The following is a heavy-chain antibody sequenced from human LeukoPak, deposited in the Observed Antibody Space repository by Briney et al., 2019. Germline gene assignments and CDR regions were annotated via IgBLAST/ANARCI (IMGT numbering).Heavy chain of an antibody. D-gene: IGHD1-20*01. CDR1: GRSFSGYY. CDR2: INHSGST. J-gene: IGHJ3*02. Sequence: EASETLSLTCAVYGRSFSGYYWSWIRQPPGKGLEWIGEINHSGSTNYNPSLRSRVTISVDTSKNQFSLKLSSVTAADTAVYYCASLYKWWAAFDIWGQGTMVTVSS. CDR3: ASLYKWWAAFDI. V-gene: IGHV4-34*01.